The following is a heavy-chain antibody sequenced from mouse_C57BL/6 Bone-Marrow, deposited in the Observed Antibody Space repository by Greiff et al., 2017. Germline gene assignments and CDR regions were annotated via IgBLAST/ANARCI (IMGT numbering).Heavy chain of an antibody. V-gene: IGHV5-4*03. Sequence: EVKVVESGGGLVKPGGSLKLSCAASGFTFSSYAMSWVRQTPEKRLEWVATISDGGSYTYYPDNVKGRFTISRDNAKNNLYLQMSHLKSEDTAMYYCARGGSDGYYVAYWGQGTLVTVSA. CDR3: ARGGSDGYYVAY. D-gene: IGHD2-3*01. CDR2: ISDGGSYT. CDR1: GFTFSSYA. J-gene: IGHJ3*01.